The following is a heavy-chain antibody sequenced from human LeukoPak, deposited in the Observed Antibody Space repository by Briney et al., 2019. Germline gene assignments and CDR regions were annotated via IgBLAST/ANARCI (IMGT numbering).Heavy chain of an antibody. CDR2: INDSGDKK. Sequence: GGSLRLSCAASGFTFDDYGMTWVRQAPGKGLERVAAINDSGDKKYYADSVKGRFTISRDNSKNTLYLQMNSLRAEDTATYYCAMQANVYYYPYDYWGQGTLVTVSS. CDR1: GFTFDDYG. CDR3: AMQANVYYYPYDY. J-gene: IGHJ4*02. V-gene: IGHV3-23*01. D-gene: IGHD2/OR15-2a*01.